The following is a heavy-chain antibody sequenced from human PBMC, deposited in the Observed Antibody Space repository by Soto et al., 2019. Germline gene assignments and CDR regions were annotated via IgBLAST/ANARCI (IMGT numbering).Heavy chain of an antibody. CDR3: AKDQMGRGWRTLDS. J-gene: IGHJ4*02. Sequence: QVQMVESGGGVVQPGTSLRLSCVVTGLTFSGYGMHWVRQAPGKGLEGVADITYDGSSTYYVDAVKGRFTVSRDNSKNILYLQMTSLRGDDTAMYYCAKDQMGRGWRTLDSWGQGTLVIVSS. CDR2: ITYDGSST. V-gene: IGHV3-30*18. D-gene: IGHD3-10*01. CDR1: GLTFSGYG.